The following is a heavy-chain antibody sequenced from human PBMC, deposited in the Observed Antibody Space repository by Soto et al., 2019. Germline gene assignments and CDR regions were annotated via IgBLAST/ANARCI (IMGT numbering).Heavy chain of an antibody. J-gene: IGHJ5*02. V-gene: IGHV3-15*07. CDR3: TTLGPS. Sequence: EVRLVESGGGLVKPGGSVRLSCAASGFTFSDAWMNWVRQAPGKGLEWVGHVTTKTDGETTEYAAFVKGRFSISRDDSTNTLFLQMTSLETDDTAMYYCTTLGPSWGQRTLVTVSS. CDR2: VTTKTDGETT. CDR1: GFTFSDAW.